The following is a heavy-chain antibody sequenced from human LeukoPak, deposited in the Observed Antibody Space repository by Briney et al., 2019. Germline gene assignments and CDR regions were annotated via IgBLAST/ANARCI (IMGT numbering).Heavy chain of an antibody. V-gene: IGHV4-31*03. CDR2: IYYSGST. Sequence: SETLSLTCTVSGGSINSGGYYWSWIRQHPGKGLEWIGYIYYSGSTYYNPSLKSRVTISVDTSKNQFSLKLSSVTAADTAVYYCARQKGYGDLFDYWGQGTLVTVSS. D-gene: IGHD4-17*01. CDR3: ARQKGYGDLFDY. CDR1: GGSINSGGYY. J-gene: IGHJ4*02.